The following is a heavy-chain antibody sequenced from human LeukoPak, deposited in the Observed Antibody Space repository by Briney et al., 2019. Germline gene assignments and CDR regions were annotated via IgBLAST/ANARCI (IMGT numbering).Heavy chain of an antibody. CDR1: GFSFSSYA. CDR3: AKSRADYYGSGSYVGGFDY. D-gene: IGHD3-10*01. V-gene: IGHV3-33*06. J-gene: IGHJ4*02. CDR2: ILYDGSNA. Sequence: GGSLRLSCAASGFSFSSYAMHWVRQAPGKGLEWVSVILYDGSNAYYADSVKGRFTISRDNSKNTLYLQMNSLRAEDTAVYYCAKSRADYYGSGSYVGGFDYWGQGALVTVSS.